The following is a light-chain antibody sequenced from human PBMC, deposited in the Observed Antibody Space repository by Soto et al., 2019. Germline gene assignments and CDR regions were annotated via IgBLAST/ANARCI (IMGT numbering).Light chain of an antibody. V-gene: IGKV1-12*01. CDR2: GAS. Sequence: DIPMTQSPSSVSASVGDRVTITCRASQGISNWLAWYQQQPGKAPKLLIYGASSLQSGVPSRFSGGVSGTHVTLIISSLQPEDFATYYCQQTNTFLPLTFGGGTKVEI. CDR1: QGISNW. CDR3: QQTNTFLPLT. J-gene: IGKJ4*01.